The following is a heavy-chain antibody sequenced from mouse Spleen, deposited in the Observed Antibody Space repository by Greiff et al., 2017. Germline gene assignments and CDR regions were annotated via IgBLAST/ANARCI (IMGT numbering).Heavy chain of an antibody. V-gene: IGHV2-2*01. Sequence: VQLKESGPGLVQPSQSLSITCTVSGFSLTSYGVHWVRQSPGKGLEWLGVIWSGGSTDYNAAFISRLSISKDNSKSQVFFKMNSLQADDTAIYYCARKYDYGGYFDVWGAGTTVTVSS. CDR2: IWSGGST. D-gene: IGHD2-4*01. CDR1: GFSLTSYG. J-gene: IGHJ1*01. CDR3: ARKYDYGGYFDV.